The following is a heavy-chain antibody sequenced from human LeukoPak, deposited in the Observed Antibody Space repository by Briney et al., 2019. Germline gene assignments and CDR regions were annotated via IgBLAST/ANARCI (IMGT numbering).Heavy chain of an antibody. V-gene: IGHV1-3*01. J-gene: IGHJ6*02. CDR2: INAGNGNT. CDR1: GYTFTSYA. Sequence: ASVKVSCKASGYTFTSYAMHWVRQAPGQRLEWMGWINAGNGNTKYSQKFQGRVTITRDTSASTAYMELSSLRSEDTAVYYCARDSRAYYYYGMDVWGQGTTVTVSS. CDR3: ARDSRAYYYYGMDV.